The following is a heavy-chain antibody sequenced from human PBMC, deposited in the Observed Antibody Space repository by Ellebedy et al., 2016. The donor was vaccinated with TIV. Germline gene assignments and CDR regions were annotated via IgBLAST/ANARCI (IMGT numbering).Heavy chain of an antibody. Sequence: GESLKISCTASGFTLNNYWMTWVRQAPGKGLEWVANINEDGTKKHYVDSVNGRFTISRDNAGNSLYLQMKGLGAEDTAVYYCARAIYGASNLWGRGTLVTVSS. CDR1: GFTLNNYW. CDR3: ARAIYGASNL. CDR2: INEDGTKK. D-gene: IGHD4-17*01. J-gene: IGHJ2*01. V-gene: IGHV3-7*01.